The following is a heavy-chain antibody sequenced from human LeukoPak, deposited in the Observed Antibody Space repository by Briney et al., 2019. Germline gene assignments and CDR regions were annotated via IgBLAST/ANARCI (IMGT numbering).Heavy chain of an antibody. CDR1: GFTFSSYT. V-gene: IGHV3-21*01. Sequence: PGGSLRLSCAASGFTFSSYTMSWVRRAPGKGLEWVSTISPSASYIYYADSVKGRYTISRDNAKSSLFLQMNSLRAEDTAVYYCARMAGTRIYYFDYWGQGTLVTVSS. CDR2: ISPSASYI. CDR3: ARMAGTRIYYFDY. J-gene: IGHJ4*02. D-gene: IGHD5-24*01.